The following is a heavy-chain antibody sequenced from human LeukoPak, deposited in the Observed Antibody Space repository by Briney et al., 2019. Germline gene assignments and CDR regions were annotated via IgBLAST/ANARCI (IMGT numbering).Heavy chain of an antibody. J-gene: IGHJ4*02. CDR2: IYYSGST. CDR1: GGSISSGGYY. V-gene: IGHV4-31*03. Sequence: SETLSLTCTVSGGSISSGGYYWSWIRQHPGKGLEWIGYIYYSGSTYYNPSLKSRVTMSVDTSKNHFSLKLSTVTAADTAMYYCARQAVRGINDYWGRGTLVTVSS. CDR3: ARQAVRGINDY. D-gene: IGHD3-10*02.